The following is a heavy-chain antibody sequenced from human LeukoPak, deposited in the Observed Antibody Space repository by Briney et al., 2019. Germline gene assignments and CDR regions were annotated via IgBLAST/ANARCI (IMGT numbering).Heavy chain of an antibody. CDR3: VEGGIAPLNWFDP. Sequence: SVKVSCKASGGTFSSYAISWVRQAPGQGLEWMGGIIPMFNTTKYAQKFQDRVTITADKSTSTAYMELSSLRSEDTAVYYCVEGGIAPLNWFDPWDQGTLVTVSS. V-gene: IGHV1-69*06. CDR2: IIPMFNTT. J-gene: IGHJ5*02. D-gene: IGHD6-13*01. CDR1: GGTFSSYA.